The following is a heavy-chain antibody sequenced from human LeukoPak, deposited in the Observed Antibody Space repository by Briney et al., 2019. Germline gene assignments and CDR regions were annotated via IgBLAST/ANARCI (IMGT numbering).Heavy chain of an antibody. CDR1: GFTFSSYA. CDR3: AKVASWFTYCGGDCYRGGY. V-gene: IGHV3-23*01. CDR2: ISGSGGST. Sequence: GGSLRLSCAVSGFTFSSYAMSWVRQARGKGLEWVSLISGSGGSTYYADSVKGRFTIARDNSKNTLYLQMNSLRAEDTAVYYCAKVASWFTYCGGDCYRGGYWGQGTLVTVTS. D-gene: IGHD2-21*02. J-gene: IGHJ4*02.